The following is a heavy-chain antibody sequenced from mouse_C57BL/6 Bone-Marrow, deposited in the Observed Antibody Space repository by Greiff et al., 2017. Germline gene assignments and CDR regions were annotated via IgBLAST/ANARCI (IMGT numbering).Heavy chain of an antibody. J-gene: IGHJ3*01. CDR1: GYTFTSYW. CDR2: IDPSDSYT. Sequence: VQLQQPGAELVRPGTSVKLSCKASGYTFTSYWMHWVKQRPGQGLEWIGVIDPSDSYTNYNQKFKGKATLTVDTSSSTAYMQLSSLTSEDSAVYYCARNPSYYNNSWFAYWGQGTLVTVSA. V-gene: IGHV1-59*01. CDR3: ARNPSYYNNSWFAY. D-gene: IGHD2-5*01.